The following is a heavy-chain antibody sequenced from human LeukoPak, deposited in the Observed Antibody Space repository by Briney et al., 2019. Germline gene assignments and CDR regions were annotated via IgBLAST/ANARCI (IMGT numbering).Heavy chain of an antibody. CDR2: IYYSGST. CDR3: ARNGGYCSSTSCYGGYYYYYMDV. CDR1: GGSISSYY. Sequence: SETLSLTCTVAGGSISSYYWSWIRQPPGKGLEWIGYIYYSGSTNYNPSLKSRVTISVDTSKNQFSLKLSSVTAADTAVYYCARNGGYCSSTSCYGGYYYYYMDVWGKGTTVTVSS. D-gene: IGHD2-2*01. J-gene: IGHJ6*03. V-gene: IGHV4-59*01.